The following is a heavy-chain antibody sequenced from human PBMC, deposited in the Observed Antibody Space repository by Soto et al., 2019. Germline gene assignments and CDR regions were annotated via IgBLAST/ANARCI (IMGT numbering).Heavy chain of an antibody. CDR2: IYHSGST. J-gene: IGHJ5*02. V-gene: IGHV4-30-2*01. Sequence: SETLSVTCTVFGGSISSGGYSWSWIRQPPGKGLEWIGYIYHSGSTYYNPSLKSRVTISVDRSKNQFSLKLSSVTAADTAVYYCARVPGPWGQGTLVTVSS. CDR3: ARVPGP. CDR1: GGSISSGGYS.